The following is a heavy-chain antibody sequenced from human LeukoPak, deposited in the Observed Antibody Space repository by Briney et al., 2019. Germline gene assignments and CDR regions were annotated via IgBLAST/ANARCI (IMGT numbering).Heavy chain of an antibody. CDR2: INPSGGST. Sequence: GASVKVSCKASGYTFTSYYMHWVRQAPGQGLEWMGIINPSGGSTSYAQKFQGRVTMTRDTSTSTVYMELSSLRSEDTAVYYCAREYCTNGVCGGCFDYWGQGTLVTVSS. CDR3: AREYCTNGVCGGCFDY. CDR1: GYTFTSYY. V-gene: IGHV1-46*01. J-gene: IGHJ4*02. D-gene: IGHD2-8*01.